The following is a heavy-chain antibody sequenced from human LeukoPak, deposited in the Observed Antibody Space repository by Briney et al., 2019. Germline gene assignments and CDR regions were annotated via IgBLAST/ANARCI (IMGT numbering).Heavy chain of an antibody. Sequence: SETLSLTCTVSGGSISSSSYYWGWIRQPPGKGLEWIGSIYYSGSTYYNPSLTSRHPISEDTSKNQFALKLSSVTAADTAAYYCARHGEGPYGSGSYQDYWGQGTLVTVSS. J-gene: IGHJ4*02. CDR1: GGSISSSSYY. CDR2: IYYSGST. V-gene: IGHV4-39*01. D-gene: IGHD3-10*01. CDR3: ARHGEGPYGSGSYQDY.